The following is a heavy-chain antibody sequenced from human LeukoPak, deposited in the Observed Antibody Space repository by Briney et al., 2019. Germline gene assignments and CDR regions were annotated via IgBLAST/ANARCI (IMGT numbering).Heavy chain of an antibody. J-gene: IGHJ4*02. CDR3: ARDSAAAAVDIDY. Sequence: GGSLRLSCAASGFTFSSYWMHWVSQAPGKWMVWVSRIDSDGSITNYADSVKGRFTISRDNAKNTLYLQMNSLRAEDTAVYYCARDSAAAAVDIDYWGLGTLVTVSS. V-gene: IGHV3-74*01. D-gene: IGHD6-13*01. CDR1: GFTFSSYW. CDR2: IDSDGSIT.